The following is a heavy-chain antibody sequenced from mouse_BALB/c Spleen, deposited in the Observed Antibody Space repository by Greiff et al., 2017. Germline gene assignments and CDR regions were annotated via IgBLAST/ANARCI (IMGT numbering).Heavy chain of an antibody. CDR1: GYTFTSYY. V-gene: IGHV1S81*02. CDR2: INPSNGGT. Sequence: QVQLQQSGAELVKPGASVKLSCKASGYTFTSYYMYWVKQRPGQGLEWIGEINPSNGGTNFNEKFKSKATLTVDKSSSTAYMQLSSLTSEDSAVYYCARPYYGSSYFDDWGQGTTLTVSS. D-gene: IGHD1-1*01. CDR3: ARPYYGSSYFDD. J-gene: IGHJ2*01.